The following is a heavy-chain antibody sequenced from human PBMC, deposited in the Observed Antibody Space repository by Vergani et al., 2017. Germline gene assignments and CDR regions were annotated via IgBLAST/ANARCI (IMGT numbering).Heavy chain of an antibody. J-gene: IGHJ4*02. CDR1: GFFFSSYT. V-gene: IGHV3-48*04. Sequence: EVQLVESGGGLVQPGGSLRLSCAASGFFFSSYTMNWVRQAPGKGLEWSSSINTNSRTTYYADSVKGRFTISRDNDNNSLFLQMSSLKAEDTAVYYCARDDYGGYSDYWGQGILVTVSS. D-gene: IGHD4-23*01. CDR3: ARDDYGGYSDY. CDR2: INTNSRTT.